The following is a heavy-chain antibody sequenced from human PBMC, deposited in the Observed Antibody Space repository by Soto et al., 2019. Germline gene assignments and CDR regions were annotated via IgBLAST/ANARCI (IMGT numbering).Heavy chain of an antibody. V-gene: IGHV3-21*01. D-gene: IGHD6-13*01. CDR1: GFTLSSYS. J-gene: IGHJ6*02. Sequence: GGSLRLSCAASGFTLSSYSMNWVRQAPGKGLEWVSSISSSSSYIYYADSVKGPFTISRDNAKNSLYLQMNSLRAEDTAVYYCARDLKPVYSSSWYSVYGMDVWGQGTTVTVSS. CDR2: ISSSSSYI. CDR3: ARDLKPVYSSSWYSVYGMDV.